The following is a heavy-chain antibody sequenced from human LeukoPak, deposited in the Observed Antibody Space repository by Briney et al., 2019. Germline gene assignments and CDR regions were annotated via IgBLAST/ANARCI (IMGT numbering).Heavy chain of an antibody. V-gene: IGHV4-59*01. CDR2: IYYSGST. Sequence: SETLSLTCTVSGGSISSYYWSWIQQPPGKGPDWNGYIYYSGSTNYNPSLKSRVTISVDTSKNQFSLKLSSVTAADTAVYYCARGPHYDSSGYYYFGTNDAFDIWGQGAMVTVSS. D-gene: IGHD3-22*01. CDR3: ARGPHYDSSGYYYFGTNDAFDI. J-gene: IGHJ3*02. CDR1: GGSISSYY.